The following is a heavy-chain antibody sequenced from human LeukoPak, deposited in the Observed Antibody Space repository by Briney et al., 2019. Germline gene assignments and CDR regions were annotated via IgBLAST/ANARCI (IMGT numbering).Heavy chain of an antibody. V-gene: IGHV4-59*01. CDR1: GGSISSYY. J-gene: IGHJ5*02. D-gene: IGHD1-26*01. CDR2: IYYSGST. Sequence: SETLSLTCTVSGGSISSYYWSWIRQPPGKGLEWIGYIYYSGSTNYNPSLKSRVTISVDTSKNQFSLKLSSVTAADTAVYYCARDMGIVGATFWFDPWGQGTLVTVSS. CDR3: ARDMGIVGATFWFDP.